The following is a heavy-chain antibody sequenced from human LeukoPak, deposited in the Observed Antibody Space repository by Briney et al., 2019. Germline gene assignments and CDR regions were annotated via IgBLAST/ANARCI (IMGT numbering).Heavy chain of an antibody. CDR3: ASGKDCTNGVCYADLDY. J-gene: IGHJ4*02. V-gene: IGHV1-46*01. CDR2: INPSGGST. CDR1: GYTFTSYY. D-gene: IGHD2-8*01. Sequence: ASVKVSCKASGYTFTSYYMHWVRQAPGQGLEWMEIINPSGGSTSYAQKFQGRVTMTRDMSTSTVYMELSSLRSEDTAVYYCASGKDCTNGVCYADLDYWGQGTLVTVSS.